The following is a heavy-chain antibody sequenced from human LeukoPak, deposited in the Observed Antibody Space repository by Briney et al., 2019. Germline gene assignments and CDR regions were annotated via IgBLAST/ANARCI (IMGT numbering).Heavy chain of an antibody. Sequence: GGSLRLSCAASGFTFSSYAMGWVRQAPGKGLEWVSAISGSDGSTYYADSVKGRFTISRDNSKNTLYLQMNSLRAEDTAVYYCAKCSGGSCYNAFDIWGQGIMVTVSS. V-gene: IGHV3-23*01. J-gene: IGHJ3*02. D-gene: IGHD2-15*01. CDR1: GFTFSSYA. CDR3: AKCSGGSCYNAFDI. CDR2: ISGSDGST.